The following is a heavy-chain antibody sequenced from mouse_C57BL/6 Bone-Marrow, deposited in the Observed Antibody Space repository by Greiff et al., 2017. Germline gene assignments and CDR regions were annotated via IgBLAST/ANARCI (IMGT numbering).Heavy chain of an antibody. Sequence: VQLQQSGAELVRPGASVTLSCTASGFNIKDDYMHWVKQRPEQGLEWIGWIDPENGDTEYASKFQGKATITADTSSNTAYLQLSSLTSEDTAVYYCTTYCLAMGYWCQGTSVTVSA. J-gene: IGHJ4*01. V-gene: IGHV14-4*01. CDR1: GFNIKDDY. CDR2: IDPENGDT. CDR3: TTYCLAMGY.